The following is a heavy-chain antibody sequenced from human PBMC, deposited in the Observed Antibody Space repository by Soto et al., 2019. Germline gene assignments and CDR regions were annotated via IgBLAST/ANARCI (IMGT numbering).Heavy chain of an antibody. J-gene: IGHJ6*02. CDR2: ITPVFETP. CDR1: GGTFTSDA. D-gene: IGHD5-12*01. CDR3: ARAIHGYNYRVDF. Sequence: QVQLVQSGAEVKQPGSSVRVACEVSGGTFTSDAISWVRQAPGQGLEWMGGITPVFETPNYAQKFQGRVTITADESTESTGTAYMELNSLTSDDTAVYYCARAIHGYNYRVDFWGQGTTVTVS. V-gene: IGHV1-69*01.